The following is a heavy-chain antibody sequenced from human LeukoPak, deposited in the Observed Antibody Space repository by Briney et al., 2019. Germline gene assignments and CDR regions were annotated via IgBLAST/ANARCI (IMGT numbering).Heavy chain of an antibody. CDR1: GFTFSSYS. D-gene: IGHD5-18*01. Sequence: TGGSLRLSCAASGFTFSSYSMNWVRQAPGKGLEWVSYISSNSSTIYYADSVKGRFTISRDNAKNSLYLQMNSLRAEDTAVYYCATSSGYSYGWGQGTLVTVSS. CDR2: ISSNSSTI. V-gene: IGHV3-48*01. CDR3: ATSSGYSYG. J-gene: IGHJ4*02.